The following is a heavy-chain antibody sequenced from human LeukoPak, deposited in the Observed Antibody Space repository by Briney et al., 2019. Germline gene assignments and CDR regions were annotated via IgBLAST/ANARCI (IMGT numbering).Heavy chain of an antibody. J-gene: IGHJ4*03. CDR3: ARVGDYSDYAPDY. CDR1: GFTFSSHS. Sequence: PGGSLRLSCAGSGFTFSSHSLDWVRQAPGKGLEWVSSISSTSSYIYYADSMKGRFTISRDNARNSLYLQMNSLRAEDTAVYYCARVGDYSDYAPDYSGQGTLVTVSS. D-gene: IGHD4-11*01. CDR2: ISSTSSYI. V-gene: IGHV3-21*06.